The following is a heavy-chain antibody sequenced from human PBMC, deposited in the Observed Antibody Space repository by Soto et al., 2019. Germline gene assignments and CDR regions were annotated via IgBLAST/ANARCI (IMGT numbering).Heavy chain of an antibody. J-gene: IGHJ3*01. CDR3: ARDWDFWTDSYRTDAFDV. CDR1: GFTFSSYE. D-gene: IGHD3-3*01. Sequence: PGGPLRLSCSDSGFTFSSYEMNWVRQAPGKGLEWLSYISSSATIIRYADSVKGRFTISRDNARNSLYLHMNSLRAEDSAVYYCARDWDFWTDSYRTDAFDVWGQGTMVTVSS. V-gene: IGHV3-48*03. CDR2: ISSSATII.